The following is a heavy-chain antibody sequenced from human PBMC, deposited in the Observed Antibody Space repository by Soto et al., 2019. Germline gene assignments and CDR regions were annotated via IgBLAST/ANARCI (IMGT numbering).Heavy chain of an antibody. D-gene: IGHD6-19*01. CDR2: IYYSGST. CDR1: GGSISSYY. V-gene: IGHV4-59*01. J-gene: IGHJ4*02. CDR3: ARDASCGSGWYYGCFDY. Sequence: SETLSLTCTVSGGSISSYYWSWIRQPPGKGLEWIGYIYYSGSTNYNPSLKSRVTISVDTSKNQFSLKLSSVTAADTAVYYCARDASCGSGWYYGCFDYWGQGTLVTVSS.